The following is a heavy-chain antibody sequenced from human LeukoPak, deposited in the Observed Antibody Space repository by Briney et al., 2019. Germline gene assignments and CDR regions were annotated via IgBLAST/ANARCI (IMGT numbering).Heavy chain of an antibody. CDR1: GGSISSSNYY. CDR2: IYYSGST. V-gene: IGHV4-39*01. CDR3: ASQKKKLLCFGEAKPYYFDY. D-gene: IGHD3-10*01. Sequence: SETLSLTCTVSGGSISSSNYYWGWIRQPTGKGLEWIGSIYYSGSTYYNPSLKSRVTISVDTSKNQFSLKLNSVTAADTAVFYCASQKKKLLCFGEAKPYYFDYWGQGTLVTVSS. J-gene: IGHJ4*02.